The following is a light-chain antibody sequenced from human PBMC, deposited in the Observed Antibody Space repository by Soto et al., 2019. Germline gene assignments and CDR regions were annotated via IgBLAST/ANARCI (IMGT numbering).Light chain of an antibody. CDR2: GAS. CDR1: QSVSSNY. Sequence: EIVLTQSPGALSLSPGERATLSCRASQSVSSNYLAWYQQKPGQAPRLLIYGASSRATGIPDRFSGSGSGTDFTLTISRLEPEDFAVYYCQHYGSSPETFCQGTRLEIK. J-gene: IGKJ5*01. V-gene: IGKV3-20*01. CDR3: QHYGSSPET.